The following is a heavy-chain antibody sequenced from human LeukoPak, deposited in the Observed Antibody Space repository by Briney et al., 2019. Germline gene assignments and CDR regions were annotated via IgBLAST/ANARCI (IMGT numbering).Heavy chain of an antibody. J-gene: IGHJ4*02. Sequence: GGSLRLSCVASGFTFSNYGMSWVRQAPGKGLEWVAGISDSGGRTNYADSVKGRFTISRDNPKNTLYLQMNSLRAEDTAVYFCAKRGVVIRVILVGFHKEAYYFDSWGQGALVTVSS. CDR1: GFTFSNYG. CDR2: ISDSGGRT. V-gene: IGHV3-23*01. CDR3: AKRGVVIRVILVGFHKEAYYFDS. D-gene: IGHD3-22*01.